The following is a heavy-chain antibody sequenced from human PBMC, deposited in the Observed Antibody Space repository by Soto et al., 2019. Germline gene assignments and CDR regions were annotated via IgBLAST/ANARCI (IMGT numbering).Heavy chain of an antibody. D-gene: IGHD3-9*01. Sequence: QVQLQESGPGLVKPSQTLSLTCTVSGGSISSGGYYWSWIRQHPGKGLEWIGYIYYSGSTYYNPSLKSRVTISVDTSKNPFSLKLSSVTAADTAVYYCARGGSLTGYSGDTYYFDYWGQGTLVTVSS. V-gene: IGHV4-31*03. CDR3: ARGGSLTGYSGDTYYFDY. J-gene: IGHJ4*02. CDR1: GGSISSGGYY. CDR2: IYYSGST.